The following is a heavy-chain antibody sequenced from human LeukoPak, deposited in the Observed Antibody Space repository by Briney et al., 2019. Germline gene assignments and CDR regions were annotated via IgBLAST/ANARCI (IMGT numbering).Heavy chain of an antibody. Sequence: GASLTLSRAPSGLTFSSTAMNWVRQAPGKGLQWVSYIRFDSLNIYPPASIKCRFPITRQNAKSSLYLPMYSLRAEATTADYWVPQRSYGGNPLDYWGQGTPVTVSS. V-gene: IGHV3-48*01. D-gene: IGHD4-23*01. CDR1: GLTFSSTA. J-gene: IGHJ4*02. CDR2: IRFDSLNI. CDR3: VPQRSYGGNPLDY.